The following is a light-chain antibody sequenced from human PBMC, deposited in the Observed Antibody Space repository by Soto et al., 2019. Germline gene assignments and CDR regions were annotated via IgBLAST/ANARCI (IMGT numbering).Light chain of an antibody. CDR3: QQRADWPPLT. Sequence: EIVLTPSPATLSLSPGERATLSCRASQSVSSYLAWYQHKPGQAPRLLIYDASNRATGIPARFSGSGSGTDFTLTISSLEPEDFAVYYCQQRADWPPLTFGGGTKVEIK. V-gene: IGKV3-11*01. J-gene: IGKJ4*01. CDR1: QSVSSY. CDR2: DAS.